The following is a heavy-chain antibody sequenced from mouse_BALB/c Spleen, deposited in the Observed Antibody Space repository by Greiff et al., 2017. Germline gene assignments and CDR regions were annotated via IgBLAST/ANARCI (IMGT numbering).Heavy chain of an antibody. CDR1: GFTFSSFG. Sequence: EVQVVESGGGLVQPGGSRKLSCAASGFTFSSFGMHWVRQAPEKGLEWVAYISSGSSTIYYADTVKGRFTISRDNPKNTLFLQMTSLRSEDTAMYYCARFTTAPSYAMDYWGQGTSVTVSS. J-gene: IGHJ4*01. CDR3: ARFTTAPSYAMDY. D-gene: IGHD1-2*01. V-gene: IGHV5-17*02. CDR2: ISSGSSTI.